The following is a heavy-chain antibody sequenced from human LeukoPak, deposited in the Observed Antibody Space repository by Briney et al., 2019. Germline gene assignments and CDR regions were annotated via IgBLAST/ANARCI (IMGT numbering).Heavy chain of an antibody. J-gene: IGHJ4*02. V-gene: IGHV3-21*01. CDR2: ISSDSAYI. CDR1: GFTFSSYS. Sequence: GGSLRLSCAASGFTFSSYSMNWVRQAPGKGLEWVSSISSDSAYIYYPDSVRGRFTISRDNSKNSLYLQMNSLRAEDTAVYYCAREGDSSGYYHDWGQGTLVTVSS. CDR3: AREGDSSGYYHD. D-gene: IGHD3-22*01.